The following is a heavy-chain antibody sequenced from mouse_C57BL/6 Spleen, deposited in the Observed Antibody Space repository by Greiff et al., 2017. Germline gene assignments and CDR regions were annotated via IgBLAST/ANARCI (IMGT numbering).Heavy chain of an antibody. V-gene: IGHV3-6*01. J-gene: IGHJ2*01. CDR2: ISYDGSN. CDR1: GYSITSGYY. CDR3: ARDTPYFDY. Sequence: VQLQQSGPGLVKPSQSLSLTCSVTGYSITSGYYWNWIRQFPGNKLEWMGYISYDGSNNYNPSLKNRISITRDTSKNQFFLKLNSVTTEDTATYYCARDTPYFDYWGQGTTLTVSS.